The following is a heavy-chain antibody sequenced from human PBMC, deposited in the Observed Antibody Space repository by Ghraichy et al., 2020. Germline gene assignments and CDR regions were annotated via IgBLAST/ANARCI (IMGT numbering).Heavy chain of an antibody. CDR2: IKQDGSEK. CDR3: ARDSLYFSIPLDY. V-gene: IGHV3-7*03. Sequence: LSLTCAVSGFTFSSYYMTWVRQAPGKGLEWVANIKQDGSEKYYVDSVKGRFTISRDNAKNSLYLQMNSLRAEDTAVYYCARDSLYFSIPLDYWGQGTLVTVSS. D-gene: IGHD3-3*01. CDR1: GFTFSSYY. J-gene: IGHJ4*02.